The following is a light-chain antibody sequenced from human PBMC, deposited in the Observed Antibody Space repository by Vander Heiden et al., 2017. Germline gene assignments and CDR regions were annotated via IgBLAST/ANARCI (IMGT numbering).Light chain of an antibody. J-gene: IGKJ5*01. CDR2: WAS. CDR3: QQYYSTPIT. V-gene: IGKV4-1*01. CDR1: QSVLYSSNNKNY. Sequence: DLVITQSPDSPAVSGGERATVNCKSSQSVLYSSNNKNYLAWYQQKPGQPPKLLIYWASTRESGVPDRFSGSGSGTDFTLTISSLQAEDVAVYYCQQYYSTPITFGQGTRLEIK.